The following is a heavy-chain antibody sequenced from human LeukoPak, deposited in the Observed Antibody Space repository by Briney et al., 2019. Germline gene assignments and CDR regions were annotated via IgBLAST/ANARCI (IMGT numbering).Heavy chain of an antibody. CDR2: TYYSGSS. D-gene: IGHD3-10*01. Sequence: SETLPLTCTVSGDTFSSYYWSWIRQPPGKGLEWIGYTYYSGSSSYNPSLKSRVTISVDTSKNQFSLKLNSVTAADTAVYYCARVSGSGNLVFDYWGQGVLVTVAS. J-gene: IGHJ4*02. V-gene: IGHV4-59*08. CDR3: ARVSGSGNLVFDY. CDR1: GDTFSSYY.